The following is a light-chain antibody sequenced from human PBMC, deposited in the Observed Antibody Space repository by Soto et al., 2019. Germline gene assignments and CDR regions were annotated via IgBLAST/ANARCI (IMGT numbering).Light chain of an antibody. Sequence: DIQMTQSPSPLSGSVGDRVTITCRASQSISSYLNWYQQKPGKAPKLLIYTASSLQSGVPSRFSGSGSGTDFTLTISSLQPEDFATYYCQQSYSTPLTFGGGTKVDI. CDR2: TAS. CDR3: QQSYSTPLT. V-gene: IGKV1-39*01. CDR1: QSISSY. J-gene: IGKJ4*01.